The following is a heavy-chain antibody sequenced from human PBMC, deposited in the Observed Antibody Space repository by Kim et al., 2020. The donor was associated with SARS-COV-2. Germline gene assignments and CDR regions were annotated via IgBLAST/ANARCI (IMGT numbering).Heavy chain of an antibody. V-gene: IGHV4-34*01. CDR1: GGSFSGYY. CDR3: ARGAAGYYYGSGTRLSYYGMDV. Sequence: SETLSLTCAVYGGSFSGYYWSWIRQPPGKGLEWIGEINHSGSTNYNPSLKSRVTISVDTSKNQFSLKLSSVTAADTAVYYCARGAAGYYYGSGTRLSYYGMDVWGQGTTVTVSS. J-gene: IGHJ6*02. CDR2: INHSGST. D-gene: IGHD3-10*01.